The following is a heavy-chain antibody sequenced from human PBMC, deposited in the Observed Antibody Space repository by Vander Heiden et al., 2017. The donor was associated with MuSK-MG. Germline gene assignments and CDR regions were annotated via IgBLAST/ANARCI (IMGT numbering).Heavy chain of an antibody. Sequence: QVQLVESGGGVVPPGRSLRLSCAASGFTFSSYGMHWVRQAPGKGLECVEVIWYDGSNKYYADSVKGRFTTSRDNSKNTLYLQMTSLRAEDTAVFYCAKTKSPRYSSGWYYFDYWGQGTLVTVSS. J-gene: IGHJ4*02. V-gene: IGHV3-33*06. CDR1: GFTFSSYG. CDR2: IWYDGSNK. D-gene: IGHD6-19*01. CDR3: AKTKSPRYSSGWYYFDY.